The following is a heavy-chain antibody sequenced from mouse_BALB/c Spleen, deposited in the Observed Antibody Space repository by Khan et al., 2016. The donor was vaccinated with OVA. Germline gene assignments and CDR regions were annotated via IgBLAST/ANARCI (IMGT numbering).Heavy chain of an antibody. CDR2: IWNDGNT. V-gene: IGHV2-6-1*01. J-gene: IGHJ4*01. CDR1: GFSLTNYG. CDR3: ARQPCYHYNIMDY. Sequence: LVESGPGLVAPSQSLSITCTIPGFSLTNYGVHWVRQPPGKGLEWLVVIWNDGNTAYNSALKSRLTISKDNSKRQVFLKMNSLQTDDTAMYFCARQPCYHYNIMDYWGQGTSVTVSS.